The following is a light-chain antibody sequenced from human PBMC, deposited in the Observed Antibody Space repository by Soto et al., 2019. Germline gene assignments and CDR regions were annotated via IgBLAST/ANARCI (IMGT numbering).Light chain of an antibody. Sequence: EIVMTQSPLSLSATPGQPASISGKSSQSLLHSNGKTYLYWYVQKSGQPPKLLIYEVSNRPSGVSERFSGSGAGTDFTLKISRVEAEDVGAYYCMQTIQVPSIAFGQGTRLE. J-gene: IGKJ5*01. V-gene: IGKV2D-29*01. CDR3: MQTIQVPSIA. CDR2: EVS. CDR1: QSLLHSNGKTY.